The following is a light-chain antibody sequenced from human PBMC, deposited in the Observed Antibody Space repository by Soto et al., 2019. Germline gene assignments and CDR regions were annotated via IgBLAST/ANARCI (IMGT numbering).Light chain of an antibody. CDR1: QDIRKY. Sequence: DIQMTQSPSSLSASVGDRVTITCQASQDIRKYLSWYQQKPVRAPKLLIYGASNLETGVTSRFSGSGYGTDFTFTISSLQREDIGTYYCQPYDHLPPFTFGPGTKVAIK. J-gene: IGKJ3*01. CDR3: QPYDHLPPFT. CDR2: GAS. V-gene: IGKV1-33*01.